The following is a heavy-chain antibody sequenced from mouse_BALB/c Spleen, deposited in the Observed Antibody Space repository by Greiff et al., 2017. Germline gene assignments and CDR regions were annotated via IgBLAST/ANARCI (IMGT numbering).Heavy chain of an antibody. CDR3: ARDCNLPFDY. Sequence: QVQLQQSGPELVKPGASVKISCKASGYAFSSSWMNWVKQRPGQGLEWIGRIYPGDGDTNYNGKFKGKATLTADKSSSTAYMQLSSLTSVDSAVYFCARDCNLPFDYWGQGTTLTVSS. J-gene: IGHJ2*01. V-gene: IGHV1-82*01. D-gene: IGHD2-1*01. CDR2: IYPGDGDT. CDR1: GYAFSSSW.